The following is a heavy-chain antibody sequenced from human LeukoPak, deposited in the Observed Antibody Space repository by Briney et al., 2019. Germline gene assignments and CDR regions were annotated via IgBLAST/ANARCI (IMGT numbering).Heavy chain of an antibody. D-gene: IGHD5-18*01. CDR2: TYYKSKWFH. CDR1: GDSVSSNS. J-gene: IGHJ3*02. CDR3: ARDQLWTNGFDI. V-gene: IGHV6-1*01. Sequence: SQTLSLTCAIFGDSVSSNSWNWIRQSPSRGLEWLGRTYYKSKWFHDYAVSVESRIIINPDTSKNQFTLQLNSVTPEDTALYYCARDQLWTNGFDIWGQGTMVTVSS.